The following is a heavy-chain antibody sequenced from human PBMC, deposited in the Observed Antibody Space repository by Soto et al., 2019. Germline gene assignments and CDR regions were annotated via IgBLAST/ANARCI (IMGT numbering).Heavy chain of an antibody. Sequence: WGSLRLSCAASGFTFSSYAMKWVRQAPGKGLEWVSLIGESGTRTYYADSVKGRFTISRDNSKNTLYLQMNSLRAEDTAVYYCAKVPHYYDFWSGYPLFDYWGQGTLVNVSS. J-gene: IGHJ4*02. V-gene: IGHV3-23*01. CDR1: GFTFSSYA. CDR2: IGESGTRT. D-gene: IGHD3-3*01. CDR3: AKVPHYYDFWSGYPLFDY.